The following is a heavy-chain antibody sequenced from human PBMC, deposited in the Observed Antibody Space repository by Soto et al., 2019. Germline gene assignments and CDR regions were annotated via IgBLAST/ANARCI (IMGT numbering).Heavy chain of an antibody. J-gene: IGHJ4*02. CDR3: AKDDDGSYYYDSSGSYGY. CDR2: IWYDGSNK. Sequence: GGSLRLSCAASGFTFSSYGMHWVRQAPGKGLEWVAVIWYDGSNKYYADSVKGRFTISRDNSKNTLYLQMNSLRAEDTAVYYCAKDDDGSYYYDSSGSYGYWGQGTLVTVSS. D-gene: IGHD3-22*01. CDR1: GFTFSSYG. V-gene: IGHV3-30*02.